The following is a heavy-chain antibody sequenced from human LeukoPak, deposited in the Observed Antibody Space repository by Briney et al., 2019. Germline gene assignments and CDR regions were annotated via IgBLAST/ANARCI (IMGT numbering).Heavy chain of an antibody. J-gene: IGHJ6*03. CDR2: ISGSGGST. D-gene: IGHD6-13*01. CDR1: GFTFSSYA. CDR3: AKDAQSSSWYRPLIYYYYYMDV. Sequence: GGSLRLSCAASGFTFSSYAMSWVRQAPGKGLEWVSAISGSGGSTYYADSGKGRFTISRDNSKNTLYLQMNSLRAEDTAVYYCAKDAQSSSWYRPLIYYYYYMDVWGKGTTVTVSS. V-gene: IGHV3-23*01.